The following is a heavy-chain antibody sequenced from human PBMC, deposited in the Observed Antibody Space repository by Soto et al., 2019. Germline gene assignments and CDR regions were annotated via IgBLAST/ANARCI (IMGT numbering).Heavy chain of an antibody. CDR2: ISAYNGNT. CDR1: GYTFTSYG. CDR3: ARVVGFWSGYPKPYYGMDV. Sequence: ASVKVSSKASGYTFTSYGISWVRQAPGQGLEWMGWISAYNGNTNYAQKLQGRVTMTTDTSTSTVYMELRSLRSDDTAVYYCARVVGFWSGYPKPYYGMDVWGQGTTVTVSS. J-gene: IGHJ6*02. D-gene: IGHD3-3*01. V-gene: IGHV1-18*01.